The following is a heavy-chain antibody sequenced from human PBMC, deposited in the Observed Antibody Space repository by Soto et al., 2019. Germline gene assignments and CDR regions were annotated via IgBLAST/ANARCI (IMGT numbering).Heavy chain of an antibody. CDR2: ISSSGSTI. D-gene: IGHD1-26*01. CDR1: GFTFSDYY. Sequence: GGSLRLSCAASGFTFSDYYMSWIRQAPGKGLEWVSYISSSGSTIYYADSVKGRFTISRDNAKNSLYLQMNSLRAEDTAVYYCASPALVVGSYSSIGLDYWDQGTLVTVSS. V-gene: IGHV3-11*01. CDR3: ASPALVVGSYSSIGLDY. J-gene: IGHJ4*02.